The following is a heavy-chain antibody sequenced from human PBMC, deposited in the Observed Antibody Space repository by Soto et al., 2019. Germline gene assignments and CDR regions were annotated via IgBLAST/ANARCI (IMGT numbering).Heavy chain of an antibody. J-gene: IGHJ4*02. CDR3: ARARGYTAAAPAGIVDY. D-gene: IGHD6-13*01. Sequence: QVQLVESGGGLVKPGGSLRLSCAASGFTFSDYYMSWIRQAPGKGLEWVSYISSSGSTIYYADSVKGRFTISRDNAKNXXYLQMNSLRAEDTAVYYCARARGYTAAAPAGIVDYWGQGTLVTVSS. CDR2: ISSSGSTI. CDR1: GFTFSDYY. V-gene: IGHV3-11*01.